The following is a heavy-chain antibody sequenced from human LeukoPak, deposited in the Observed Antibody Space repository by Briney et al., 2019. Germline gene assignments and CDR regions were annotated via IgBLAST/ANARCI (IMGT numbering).Heavy chain of an antibody. D-gene: IGHD3-22*01. V-gene: IGHV4-39*07. Sequence: SETLSLTCTVSGGSITNSIYYWGWIRQPPGKGLEWIGSFYYSGSTDYNPSLKSRVTISVDTSKNQFSLELSSVTAADTAVYYCARFSLPWFYFDYWGQGTLVTVSS. J-gene: IGHJ4*02. CDR3: ARFSLPWFYFDY. CDR2: FYYSGST. CDR1: GGSITNSIYY.